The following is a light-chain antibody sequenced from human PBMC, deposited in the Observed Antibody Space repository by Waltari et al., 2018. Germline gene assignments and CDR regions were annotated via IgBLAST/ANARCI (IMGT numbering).Light chain of an antibody. CDR2: EIS. Sequence: QSALTQPAPVSAPPGPSITISCPGPSSDVGCSNFASWYQQHPGKAPQVIIFEISKRPSGVSNRFSGSKSGNTASLTISGLQAEDEANYYCCAYVGYSTWVFGGGTKLTVV. V-gene: IGLV2-23*02. CDR3: CAYVGYSTWV. J-gene: IGLJ3*02. CDR1: SSDVGCSNF.